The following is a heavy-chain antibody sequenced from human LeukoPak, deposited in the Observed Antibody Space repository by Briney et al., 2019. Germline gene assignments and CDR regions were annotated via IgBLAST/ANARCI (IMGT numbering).Heavy chain of an antibody. V-gene: IGHV4-59*12. CDR3: ARALRSQLRYFDWSDEGDAFDI. J-gene: IGHJ3*02. D-gene: IGHD3-9*01. CDR2: IYYSGST. Sequence: SETLSLTCTVSGGSISSYYWSWIRQPPGKGLEWIGYIYYSGSTYYNPSLKSRVTISVDTSKNQFSLKLSSVTAADTAVYYCARALRSQLRYFDWSDEGDAFDIWGQGTMVTVSS. CDR1: GGSISSYY.